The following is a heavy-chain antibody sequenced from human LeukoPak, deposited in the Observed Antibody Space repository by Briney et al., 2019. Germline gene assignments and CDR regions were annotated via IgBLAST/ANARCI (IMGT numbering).Heavy chain of an antibody. J-gene: IGHJ3*02. CDR3: ARDYYDSSGYDAFDI. V-gene: IGHV4-59*01. CDR1: GGSISSYY. CDR2: INYSGST. D-gene: IGHD3-22*01. Sequence: PSETLSLTCTVSGGSISSYYWSWIRQPPGKGLEGIGYINYSGSTNYNPSLKSRVTISVDTSKNQFSLKLSSVTAADTAVYYCARDYYDSSGYDAFDIWGQGTMVTVSS.